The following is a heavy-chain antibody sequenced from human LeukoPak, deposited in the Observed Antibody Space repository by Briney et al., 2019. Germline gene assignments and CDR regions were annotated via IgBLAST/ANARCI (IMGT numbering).Heavy chain of an antibody. J-gene: IGHJ3*02. V-gene: IGHV4-39*01. D-gene: IGHD6-19*01. CDR2: IYYSGST. CDR3: ARHEIAVAGTDAFDI. CDR1: GGSISSSSYY. Sequence: SETLSLTCTVSGGSISSSSYYWGWIRQPPGKGLEWIGSIYYSGSTYYNPSLKSRVTISVDTSKNQFSLKLSSVTAADTAVYYCARHEIAVAGTDAFDIWGQGTMVTVSS.